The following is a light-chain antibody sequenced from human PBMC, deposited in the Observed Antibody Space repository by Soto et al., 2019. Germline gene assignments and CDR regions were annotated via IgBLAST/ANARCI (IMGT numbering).Light chain of an antibody. Sequence: ALTQPASVSGSPGQSITISCTGTSSDVGGYNYVSWYQQHPGKAPKLMIYDVNNRPSGVSNRFSGSKSGNTASLTISGLHTEDEADYYCSSYTSSSTPYVFGTGTKLTVL. CDR1: SSDVGGYNY. J-gene: IGLJ1*01. V-gene: IGLV2-14*03. CDR3: SSYTSSSTPYV. CDR2: DVN.